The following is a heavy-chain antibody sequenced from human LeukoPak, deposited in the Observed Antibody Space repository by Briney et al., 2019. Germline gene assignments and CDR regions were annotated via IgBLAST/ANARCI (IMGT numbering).Heavy chain of an antibody. V-gene: IGHV3-23*01. J-gene: IGHJ6*03. CDR3: VKLGGVVAVAGTRFYMDV. CDR2: ISGSGVNT. Sequence: GGSLRLSCVASGFTFSTYSMTWVRQAPGKGLEWISTISGSGVNTYYADSVKGRFTISRDSSKNTLYLQMNSLRVEDTAVYNCVKLGGVVAVAGTRFYMDVCGKGTTVTISS. CDR1: GFTFSTYS. D-gene: IGHD2-15*01.